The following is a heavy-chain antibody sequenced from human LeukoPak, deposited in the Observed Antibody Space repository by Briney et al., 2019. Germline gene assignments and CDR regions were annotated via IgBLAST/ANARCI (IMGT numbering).Heavy chain of an antibody. D-gene: IGHD6-19*01. Sequence: GGSLRLSCAASGFTFSSYSMNWVRQAPGKGLEWVSSISSSSSYIYYADSVKGRFTISRDNAKNSLYLQTNSLRAEDTAVYYCARAFWGRPDSSGWYFWFDPWGQGTLVTVSS. CDR3: ARAFWGRPDSSGWYFWFDP. V-gene: IGHV3-21*01. J-gene: IGHJ5*02. CDR2: ISSSSSYI. CDR1: GFTFSSYS.